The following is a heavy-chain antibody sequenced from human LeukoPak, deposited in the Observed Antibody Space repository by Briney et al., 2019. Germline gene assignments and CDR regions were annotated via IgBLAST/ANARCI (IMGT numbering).Heavy chain of an antibody. Sequence: SSVHVSCKSSVGTFSSYAISWVRQAPAQGLEWMGMIIPIIGIANYAQKFQGRVTITADKSTSTAYMELSSLRSEDTAVYYCARDRPSTAHCYYYYGMDVWGQGTTVTVSS. V-gene: IGHV1-69*04. CDR3: ARDRPSTAHCYYYYGMDV. CDR2: IIPIIGIA. J-gene: IGHJ6*02. CDR1: VGTFSSYA.